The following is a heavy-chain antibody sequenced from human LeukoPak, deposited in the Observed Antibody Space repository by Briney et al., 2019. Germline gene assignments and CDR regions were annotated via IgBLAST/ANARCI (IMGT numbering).Heavy chain of an antibody. J-gene: IGHJ4*02. CDR3: AKDHDRAAAGTSDY. CDR1: GFTFSSYA. CDR2: ISGSGGST. Sequence: GGSLRLSCAASGFTFSSYAMSWVRQAPGKGLEWVSAISGSGGSTYYADSVKGRFTISRDNSKNTQYLQMNSLRAEDTAVYYCAKDHDRAAAGTSDYWGQGTLVTVSS. V-gene: IGHV3-23*01. D-gene: IGHD6-13*01.